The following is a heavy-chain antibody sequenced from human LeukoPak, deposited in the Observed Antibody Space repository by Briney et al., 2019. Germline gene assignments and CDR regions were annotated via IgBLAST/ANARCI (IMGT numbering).Heavy chain of an antibody. Sequence: GGSLRLSCAASGFTFSSYGMSWVRQAPGKGLEWVSAVSGSGGSTYYADSVKGRFTISRDNSKNTLYLQMNSLRAEDTAVYYCAKDLDCGGDCYSDYFDYWGQGTLVTVSS. CDR3: AKDLDCGGDCYSDYFDY. CDR2: VSGSGGST. V-gene: IGHV3-23*01. J-gene: IGHJ4*02. CDR1: GFTFSSYG. D-gene: IGHD2-21*02.